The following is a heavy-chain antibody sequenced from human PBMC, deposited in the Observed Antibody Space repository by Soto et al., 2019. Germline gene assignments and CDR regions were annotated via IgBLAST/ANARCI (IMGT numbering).Heavy chain of an antibody. Sequence: SETLSLTCTVSGGSISSGGYYWSWIRQHPGKGLEWIGYIYYSGSTYYNPSLKSRVTISVDTSKNQFSLKLSSVTAADTAVYYCARASRTYYYDSSGYYQKPTYFDYWGQGTLVTVSS. CDR1: GGSISSGGYY. CDR3: ARASRTYYYDSSGYYQKPTYFDY. J-gene: IGHJ4*02. V-gene: IGHV4-31*03. CDR2: IYYSGST. D-gene: IGHD3-22*01.